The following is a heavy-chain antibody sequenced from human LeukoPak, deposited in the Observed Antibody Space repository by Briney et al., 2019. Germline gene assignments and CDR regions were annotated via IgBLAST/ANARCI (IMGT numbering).Heavy chain of an antibody. CDR2: ISWNSGSI. Sequence: PGRSLRLSCAASGFTFDDYAMHWVRQAPGKGLGWVSGISWNSGSIGYADSVKGRFTISRDNAKNSLYLQMNSLRAEDMALYYCAKDHTYSGYDSYFDYWGQGTLVTVSS. D-gene: IGHD5-12*01. J-gene: IGHJ4*02. V-gene: IGHV3-9*03. CDR3: AKDHTYSGYDSYFDY. CDR1: GFTFDDYA.